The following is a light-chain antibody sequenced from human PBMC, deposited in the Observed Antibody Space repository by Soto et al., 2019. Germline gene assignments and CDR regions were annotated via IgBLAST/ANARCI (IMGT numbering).Light chain of an antibody. Sequence: QSVLTQPASVSGSTGQSITISCTGTSSDVGAYNSVSWYQQHPGKAPKLIIYDVSTRPSGISDRFSGSKSGNTASLTISGLQAEDESDYYCSSYTTSVTYVFGTGTKVTVL. V-gene: IGLV2-14*01. CDR2: DVS. CDR1: SSDVGAYNS. CDR3: SSYTTSVTYV. J-gene: IGLJ1*01.